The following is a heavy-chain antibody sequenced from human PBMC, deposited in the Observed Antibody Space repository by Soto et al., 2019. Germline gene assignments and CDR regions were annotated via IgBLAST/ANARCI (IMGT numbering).Heavy chain of an antibody. CDR2: IDPSDSYT. Sequence: GESLKISCKGSGYSFTSYWISWVRQMPGKGLEWMGRIDPSDSYTNYSPSFQGHVTISADKSISTAYLQWSSLKASDTAMYYCARGLEYSSSLRWFDPWGQGTLVTVSP. V-gene: IGHV5-10-1*01. J-gene: IGHJ5*02. CDR3: ARGLEYSSSLRWFDP. CDR1: GYSFTSYW. D-gene: IGHD6-6*01.